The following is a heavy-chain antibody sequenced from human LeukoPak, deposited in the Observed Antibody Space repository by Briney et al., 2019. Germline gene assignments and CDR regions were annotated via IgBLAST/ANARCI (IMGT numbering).Heavy chain of an antibody. D-gene: IGHD3-10*01. V-gene: IGHV3-30*02. CDR3: AKDRNYYGSAFDY. CDR1: GFTFSSYG. J-gene: IGHJ4*02. Sequence: GGSLRLSCAAAGFTFSSYGMHWVRQAPGKGLEWVAFIRYDGSNKYYADSVKGRFTISRDNSKNTLYLQMNSLRAEDTAVYYCAKDRNYYGSAFDYWGQGTLVTVSS. CDR2: IRYDGSNK.